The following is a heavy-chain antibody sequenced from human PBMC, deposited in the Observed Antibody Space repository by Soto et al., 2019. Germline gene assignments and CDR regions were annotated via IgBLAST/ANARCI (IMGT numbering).Heavy chain of an antibody. V-gene: IGHV3-11*06. CDR2: ISSSSSYT. CDR3: ARDLNYYYSSGYDRSHAFDI. CDR1: GFTFSDYY. Sequence: QVQLVESGGGLVKPGGSLRLSCEASGFTFSDYYMSWIRQAPGKGLEWVSYISSSSSYTNYADSVKGRFTISRDNAKNSLYLQMNSSRAEDTAVYYCARDLNYYYSSGYDRSHAFDIWGQGTMVTVSS. D-gene: IGHD3-22*01. J-gene: IGHJ3*02.